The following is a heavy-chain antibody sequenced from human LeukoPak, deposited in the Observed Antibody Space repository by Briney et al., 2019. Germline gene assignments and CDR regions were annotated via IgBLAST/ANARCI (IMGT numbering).Heavy chain of an antibody. J-gene: IGHJ4*02. CDR2: INPSGGST. D-gene: IGHD3-10*01. V-gene: IGHV1-46*01. CDR1: GYTFTSYY. CDR3: ATAPRITMVRGVTS. Sequence: GASVKVSCKASGYTFTSYYMHWVRQAPGQGLEWMGIINPSGGSTSYAQKFQGRVTMTEDTSTDTAYMELSSLRSEDTAVYYCATAPRITMVRGVTSWGQGTLVTVSS.